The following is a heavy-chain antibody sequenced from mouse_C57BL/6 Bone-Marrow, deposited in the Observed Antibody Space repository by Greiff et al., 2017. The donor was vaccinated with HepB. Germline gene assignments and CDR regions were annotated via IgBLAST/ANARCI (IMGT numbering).Heavy chain of an antibody. CDR2: ISSGGDYI. D-gene: IGHD1-1*01. J-gene: IGHJ4*01. CDR3: TRECYYGSSSYYYAMDY. Sequence: EVMLVESGEGLVKPGGSLKLSCAASGFTFSSYAMSWVRQTPEKRLEWVAYISSGGDYIYYADTVKGRFTISRDTARNTLYLQMSSLKSEDTAMYYCTRECYYGSSSYYYAMDYWGQGTSVTVSS. CDR1: GFTFSSYA. V-gene: IGHV5-9-1*02.